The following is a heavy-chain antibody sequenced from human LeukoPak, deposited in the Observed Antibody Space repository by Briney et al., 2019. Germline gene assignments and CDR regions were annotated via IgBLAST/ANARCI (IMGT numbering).Heavy chain of an antibody. V-gene: IGHV3-21*01. Sequence: AGGSLRLSCAASGFTFSRDSMNWVRQAPGKGPEWVSSISSSSSYIYYANSVKGRFTISRDNAKNLLYLQMNSLRAEDTAVYYCAREQAAAGRAYFDYWGQGTLVTVSS. D-gene: IGHD6-13*01. CDR1: GFTFSRDS. CDR2: ISSSSSYI. CDR3: AREQAAAGRAYFDY. J-gene: IGHJ4*02.